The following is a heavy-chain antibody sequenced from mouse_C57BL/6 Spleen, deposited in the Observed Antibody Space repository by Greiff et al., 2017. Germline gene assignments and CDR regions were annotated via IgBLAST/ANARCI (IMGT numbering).Heavy chain of an antibody. D-gene: IGHD2-5*01. V-gene: IGHV1-64*01. J-gene: IGHJ4*01. CDR2: IHPNSGST. CDR1: GYTFTSYW. Sequence: QVQLQQPGAELVKPGASVKLSCKASGYTFTSYWMHWVKQRPGQGLEWIGMIHPNSGSTDYNEKFKSKATLTVDKSSSTAYMQLSSLTSEDSAVYYCAREAYYSNYGGAMDYWGQGTSVTVSS. CDR3: AREAYYSNYGGAMDY.